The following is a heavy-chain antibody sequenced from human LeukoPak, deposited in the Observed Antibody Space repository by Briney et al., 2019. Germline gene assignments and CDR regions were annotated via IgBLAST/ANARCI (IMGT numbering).Heavy chain of an antibody. CDR3: ASSGYSYGYVHDAFDI. J-gene: IGHJ3*02. Sequence: PSETLSLTCTVSGGSISSYYWSWIRQPPGKGLEWIGYIYYSGSTNYNPSLKSRVTISVDTSKNQFSLKLSSVTAADTAVYYCASSGYSYGYVHDAFDIWGQGTMVTASS. V-gene: IGHV4-59*01. D-gene: IGHD5-18*01. CDR2: IYYSGST. CDR1: GGSISSYY.